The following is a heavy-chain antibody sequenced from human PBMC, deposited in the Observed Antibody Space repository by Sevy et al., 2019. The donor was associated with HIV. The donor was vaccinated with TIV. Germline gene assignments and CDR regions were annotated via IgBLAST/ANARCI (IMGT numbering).Heavy chain of an antibody. J-gene: IGHJ6*02. Sequence: SETLSLTCTVSGGSISSGDYYWSWIRQPPGKGLEWIGYIYYSGSTYYNPSLKSRVTISVDTSKNQFSRKLSSVTAADTAVYYCARDPFYYDSSGYYDSFGNPQVGMDVWGQGTTVTVSS. CDR2: IYYSGST. CDR3: ARDPFYYDSSGYYDSFGNPQVGMDV. D-gene: IGHD3-22*01. CDR1: GGSISSGDYY. V-gene: IGHV4-30-4*01.